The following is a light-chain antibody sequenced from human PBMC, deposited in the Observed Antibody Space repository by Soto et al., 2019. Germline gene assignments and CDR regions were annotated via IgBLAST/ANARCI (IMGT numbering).Light chain of an antibody. CDR2: DAS. Sequence: DVQMSQSPATLSASVGDRVTITCRASQNIRSRLAWLQQKPGKAPKLLIYDASSLESGVPQRFSGSGSGTEFTLTISSLQTDDFSTYYCQQYHSYWPFGQGTKAAIK. V-gene: IGKV1-5*01. CDR3: QQYHSYWP. J-gene: IGKJ1*01. CDR1: QNIRSR.